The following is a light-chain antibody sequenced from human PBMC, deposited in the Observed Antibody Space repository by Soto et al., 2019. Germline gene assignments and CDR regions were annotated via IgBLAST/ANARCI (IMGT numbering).Light chain of an antibody. CDR3: AAWDDSLNGYV. J-gene: IGLJ1*01. CDR2: SNN. Sequence: QSVLTQPPSASRTPGQRVTISCSGSSSNIGSNTVNWYQQLPGTAPKLLIYSNNQRPSGVPDRFSGSKSGTSASLAISGLQSEDEADYYCAAWDDSLNGYVFGTGTKGTVL. V-gene: IGLV1-44*01. CDR1: SSNIGSNT.